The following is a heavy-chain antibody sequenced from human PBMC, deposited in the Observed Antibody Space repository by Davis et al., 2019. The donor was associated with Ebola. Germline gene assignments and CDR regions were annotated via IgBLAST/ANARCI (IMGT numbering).Heavy chain of an antibody. D-gene: IGHD3-22*01. V-gene: IGHV3-43D*03. CDR2: ISWDGRST. CDR3: TAYDSTFRNY. J-gene: IGHJ4*02. CDR1: AFTFGDYA. Sequence: GGSLRLSCAASAFTFGDYAMPWVPQAPGKGLAWVPLISWDGRSTAYAASVRGRFSISRDNSKKFLYLQMDGLRAEDTALYYCTAYDSTFRNYWGQGTLVTVSS.